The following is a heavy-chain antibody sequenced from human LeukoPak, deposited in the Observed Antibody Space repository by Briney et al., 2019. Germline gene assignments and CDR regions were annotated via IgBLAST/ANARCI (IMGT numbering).Heavy chain of an antibody. CDR1: GGSISSYY. D-gene: IGHD5-12*01. CDR3: ASVMGYSDFHSHWFFDL. V-gene: IGHV4-59*01. Sequence: SETLSLTCTVSGGSISSYYWSWIRQPPGKGLEWIGYIYYRGPTNYNPSLKTRLTISIDTSKTPFSLRLGSVTAADTAVYYCASVMGYSDFHSHWFFDLWGRGTLVTVSS. J-gene: IGHJ2*01. CDR2: IYYRGPT.